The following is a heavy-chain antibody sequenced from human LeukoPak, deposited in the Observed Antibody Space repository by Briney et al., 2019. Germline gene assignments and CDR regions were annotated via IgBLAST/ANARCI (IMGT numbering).Heavy chain of an antibody. CDR1: GFSFSSYW. Sequence: GSLRLSCAASGFSFSSYWISWVRQAPGKGLEWVAKMNEYGSEIFYVDSVKGRFTISRNNAKNSLYLQMNRLRAEDTAVYYCARPRGCGSSRCNNFDYWGQGTLVTVSS. J-gene: IGHJ4*02. D-gene: IGHD2-2*01. V-gene: IGHV3-7*01. CDR3: ARPRGCGSSRCNNFDY. CDR2: MNEYGSEI.